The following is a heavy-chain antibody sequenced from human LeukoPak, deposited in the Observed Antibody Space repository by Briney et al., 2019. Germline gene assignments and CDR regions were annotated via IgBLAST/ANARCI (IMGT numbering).Heavy chain of an antibody. CDR2: INAGNGNT. Sequence: ASVTVSCKASGYTFTSYAMHWVRQAPGQRLEWMGWINAGNGNTKYSQKFQGRVTITRDTSASTAYMELSSLRSEDTAVYYCARPASSGYYYGLDYYYYYGMDVWGQGTTVTVSS. J-gene: IGHJ6*02. CDR1: GYTFTSYA. D-gene: IGHD3-22*01. V-gene: IGHV1-3*01. CDR3: ARPASSGYYYGLDYYYYYGMDV.